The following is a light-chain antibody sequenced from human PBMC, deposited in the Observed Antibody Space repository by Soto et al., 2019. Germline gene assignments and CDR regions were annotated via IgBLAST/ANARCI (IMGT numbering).Light chain of an antibody. Sequence: QFALTQPASVSGSPGQSITISCTGTSSDVGGYNYVSWYQQHPGKAPKLMIYDVSKRPSGVSNRFSGSKSGNTASLTISGVQAEDEADYYCSSYTSSSTLVFGGGTKLTVL. CDR3: SSYTSSSTLV. CDR1: SSDVGGYNY. J-gene: IGLJ2*01. CDR2: DVS. V-gene: IGLV2-14*01.